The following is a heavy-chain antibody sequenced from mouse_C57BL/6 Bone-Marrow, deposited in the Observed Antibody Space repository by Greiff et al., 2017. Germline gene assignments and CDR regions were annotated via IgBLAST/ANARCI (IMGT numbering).Heavy chain of an antibody. Sequence: EVKLVESGGDLVKPGGSLKLSCAASGFTFSSYGMSWVRQTPDKRLEWVAIISSGGSYTYYPDSVKGRFTLSRDNSKNTLYLQMSNLKSEDTAMYYCAIRPCGGWFAYWGQGTLVTVSA. CDR3: AIRPCGGWFAY. J-gene: IGHJ3*01. CDR2: ISSGGSYT. CDR1: GFTFSSYG. V-gene: IGHV5-6*02.